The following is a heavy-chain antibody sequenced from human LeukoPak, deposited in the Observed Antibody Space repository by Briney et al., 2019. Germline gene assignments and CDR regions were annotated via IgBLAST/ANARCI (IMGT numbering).Heavy chain of an antibody. CDR1: GFTFSSYS. J-gene: IGHJ4*02. V-gene: IGHV3-48*01. CDR2: ISSSCSTI. D-gene: IGHD3-16*01. CDR3: ARVYEYLPDY. Sequence: AGGSLRLSCAASGFTFSSYSMNWVRQAPGKGLEWVSYISSSCSTIYYADSVKGRFTISRDNAKNSLYLQMNSLRAEDTAVYYCARVYEYLPDYWGQGTLVTVSS.